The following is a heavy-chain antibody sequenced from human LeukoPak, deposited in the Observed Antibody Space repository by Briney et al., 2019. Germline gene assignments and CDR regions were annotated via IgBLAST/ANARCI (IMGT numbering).Heavy chain of an antibody. CDR1: GYTFTSYD. CDR3: AITLAYCGGDCSYFDY. D-gene: IGHD2-21*02. CDR2: MNPNSGNT. V-gene: IGHV1-8*01. Sequence: ASVKVSCKASGYTFTSYDINWVRQATGQGLEWMGWMNPNSGNTGYAQKFQGRVTMTRNTSISTAYMELSSLRSEDTAVYYCAITLAYCGGDCSYFDYWGQGTLATVSS. J-gene: IGHJ4*02.